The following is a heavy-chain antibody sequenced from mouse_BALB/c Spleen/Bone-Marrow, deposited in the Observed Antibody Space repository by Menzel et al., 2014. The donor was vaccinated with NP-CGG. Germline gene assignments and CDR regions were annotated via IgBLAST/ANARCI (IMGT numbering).Heavy chain of an antibody. CDR1: GYTFTDYW. CDR3: ARTGYNYYFDY. D-gene: IGHD3-1*01. CDR2: IDTSDSYT. V-gene: IGHV1-69*01. J-gene: IGHJ2*01. Sequence: QVQLQQSGAALVMPGASVKMSCKASGYTFTDYWEHWVKQRPGQGLEWIGAIDTSDSYTSYNQKLKGKATLTVDESSSTAYMQLSSMTSEDSAVYYYARTGYNYYFDYWGQGTTLTVSS.